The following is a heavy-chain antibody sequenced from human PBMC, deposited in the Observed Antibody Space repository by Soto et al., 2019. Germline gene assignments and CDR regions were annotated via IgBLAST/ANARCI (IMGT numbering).Heavy chain of an antibody. D-gene: IGHD1-1*01. CDR3: TSRIRTTNAN. V-gene: IGHV3-15*07. J-gene: IGHJ4*02. CDR2: VKTKAEGATT. CDR1: GFPFTTVW. Sequence: EVQLVESGGGLVKPGESLRLSCVASGFPFTTVWMNWVRQAPGKGPEWLGRVKTKAEGATTDYAAPAKGRFTILRDDSINTVYLQMTSLRIEDTALYYCTSRIRTTNANWGQGTLVTVSS.